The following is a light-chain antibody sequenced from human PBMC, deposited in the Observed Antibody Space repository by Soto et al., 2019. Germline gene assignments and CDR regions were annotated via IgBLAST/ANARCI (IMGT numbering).Light chain of an antibody. CDR2: SNN. J-gene: IGLJ2*01. CDR1: SSNIGSNT. V-gene: IGLV1-44*01. CDR3: AAWYDSLNGPV. Sequence: QSVLTQPASASGTPGQRVTISCSGSSSNIGSNTVNWYQQLPGTAPKLLIYSNNQRPSGVPYRFSGSKSGTSASLAISGLQSEDEADYYCAAWYDSLNGPVFGGGTKLTVL.